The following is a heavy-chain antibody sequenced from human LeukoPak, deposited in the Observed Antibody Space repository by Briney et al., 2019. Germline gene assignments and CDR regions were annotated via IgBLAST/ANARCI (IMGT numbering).Heavy chain of an antibody. Sequence: PGGSLRLXCAASGFTVSSNYMSWVRQAPGKGLEWVSSISSSSSYIYYADSVKGRFTISRDSAKNSLYLQMNSLRAEDTAVYYCARALRCNWNDLVAFDIWAKGQWSPSLQ. CDR3: ARALRCNWNDLVAFDI. V-gene: IGHV3-21*01. CDR2: ISSSSSYI. CDR1: GFTVSSNY. D-gene: IGHD1-1*01. J-gene: IGHJ3*02.